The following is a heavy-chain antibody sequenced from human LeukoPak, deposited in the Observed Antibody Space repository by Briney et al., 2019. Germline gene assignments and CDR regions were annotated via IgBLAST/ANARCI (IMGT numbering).Heavy chain of an antibody. D-gene: IGHD3-10*01. V-gene: IGHV1-18*01. CDR3: ARDLPNECYGSGSYSGY. J-gene: IGHJ4*02. CDR2: ISAYNGNR. CDR1: GYTFTSYG. Sequence: ASVKLSCKASGYTFTSYGISWVRQAPGQGLEWMGWISAYNGNRNSAQKLQGRVTMTTDTSTSTDYLELRRLSLEDTAMYYCARDLPNECYGSGSYSGYWGQGTLGTVSS.